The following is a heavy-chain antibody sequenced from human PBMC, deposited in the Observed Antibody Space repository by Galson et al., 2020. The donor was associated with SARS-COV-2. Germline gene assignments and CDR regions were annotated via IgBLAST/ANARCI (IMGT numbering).Heavy chain of an antibody. V-gene: IGHV3-15*01. Sequence: GESLKISCAASGFTFSNAWMSWVRQAPGKGLEWVGRVKSKTDGGTTDYAAPVKGRFIISRDDSKNMLYLQMDSLKTEDTAVYYCTWTTVTLQWDFWGQGTQVTVSS. CDR3: TWTTVTLQWDF. D-gene: IGHD4-17*01. J-gene: IGHJ4*02. CDR1: GFTFSNAW. CDR2: VKSKTDGGTT.